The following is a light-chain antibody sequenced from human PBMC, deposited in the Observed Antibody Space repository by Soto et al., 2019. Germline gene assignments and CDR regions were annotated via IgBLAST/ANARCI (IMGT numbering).Light chain of an antibody. J-gene: IGKJ5*01. V-gene: IGKV1-39*01. CDR2: GAS. Sequence: DIQMTQSPSVLSASLGDRVTITFRASQSIGKHLNWYQQKPGKAPKFLIYGASTLQSGVPSRFTGSGSGTDFTLTVNSLQAEDFATYYCQQGYSSPATFGQGTRLEIK. CDR1: QSIGKH. CDR3: QQGYSSPAT.